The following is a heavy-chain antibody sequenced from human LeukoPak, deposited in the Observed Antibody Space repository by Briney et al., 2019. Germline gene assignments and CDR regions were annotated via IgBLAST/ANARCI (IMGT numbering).Heavy chain of an antibody. J-gene: IGHJ4*02. CDR1: GGSFSGYY. V-gene: IGHV4-34*01. CDR3: ARAGTERVRGPYGRGKEFDY. Sequence: PSETLSLTCAVYGGSFSGYYWSWIRQPPGKGLEWIGEINHSGSTNYNPSLKSRVTISVDTSKNQFSLKLSSVTAADTAVYYCARAGTERVRGPYGRGKEFDYWGQGTLVTVSS. D-gene: IGHD3-16*01. CDR2: INHSGST.